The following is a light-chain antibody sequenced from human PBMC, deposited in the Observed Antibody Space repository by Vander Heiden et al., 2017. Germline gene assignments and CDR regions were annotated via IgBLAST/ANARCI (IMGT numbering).Light chain of an antibody. CDR3: RHSLQTPHT. CDR1: QSLLHSTRYNS. J-gene: IGKJ2*01. Sequence: DMVMTQSPLSLPVTPGEPASIPCRSSQSLLHSTRYNSLHCYLQEPGQSTQLLICLGTSRASGVPDRFSGSGSGPVFTLKISWVKAEAVGVYCCRHSLQTPHTFGQGTKLEIK. CDR2: LGT. V-gene: IGKV2-28*01.